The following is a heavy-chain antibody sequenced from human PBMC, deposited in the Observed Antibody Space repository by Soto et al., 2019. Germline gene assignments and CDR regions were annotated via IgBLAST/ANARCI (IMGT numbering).Heavy chain of an antibody. CDR3: AREGSYSAYNFAHGIQLWSFDF. CDR1: GFTFSSYS. CDR2: IFSSGST. J-gene: IGHJ4*02. D-gene: IGHD5-12*01. V-gene: IGHV4-4*07. Sequence: KPGGSLRLSCEVSGFTFSSYSMNWVRQPAGKGLEWIGRIFSSGSTSFNPSLESRVAMSVDTSKNHFSLNLSSVTAADMAVYYCAREGSYSAYNFAHGIQLWSFDFWGQGALVTVSS.